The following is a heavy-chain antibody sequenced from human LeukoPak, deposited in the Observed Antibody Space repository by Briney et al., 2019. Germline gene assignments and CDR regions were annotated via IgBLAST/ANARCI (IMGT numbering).Heavy chain of an antibody. Sequence: ASVKVSCKASGYTFAGYYMHWVRQAPGQGLEWMGWINPNSGGTNYAQNFQGRLTMTRDTSISTAYMELSRLRSDDTAVYYCAREGGNGIAAAGYDYWGQGTLVTVSS. D-gene: IGHD6-13*01. J-gene: IGHJ4*02. V-gene: IGHV1-2*02. CDR3: AREGGNGIAAAGYDY. CDR2: INPNSGGT. CDR1: GYTFAGYY.